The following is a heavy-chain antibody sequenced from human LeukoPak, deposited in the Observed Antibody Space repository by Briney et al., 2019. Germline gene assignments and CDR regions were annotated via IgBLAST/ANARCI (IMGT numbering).Heavy chain of an antibody. CDR2: ISGSGGST. CDR1: GFTFSSYA. V-gene: IGHV3-23*01. Sequence: GASLRLSCAASGFTFSSYAMSWVRQASGKGLEWVSAISGSGGSTYYADSVKGRFTISRDNSKNTLYLQMNSLRAEDTAVYYRAKARWETGTPFDPWGQGTLVTVSS. D-gene: IGHD1-1*01. J-gene: IGHJ5*02. CDR3: AKARWETGTPFDP.